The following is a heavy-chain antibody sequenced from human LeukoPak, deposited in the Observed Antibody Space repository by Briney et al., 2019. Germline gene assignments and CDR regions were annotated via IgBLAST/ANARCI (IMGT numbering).Heavy chain of an antibody. J-gene: IGHJ4*02. CDR3: ARDDYDYVWGSYRETYYFDY. CDR1: GGIFSSYA. V-gene: IGHV1-69*01. CDR2: IIPIFGTA. Sequence: KVSCKASGGIFSSYAISWVRQAPGQGLEWMGGIIPIFGTANYAQKFQGRVTITADESTSTAYMELSSLRSEDTAVYYCARDDYDYVWGSYRETYYFDYWGQGTLVTVSS. D-gene: IGHD3-16*02.